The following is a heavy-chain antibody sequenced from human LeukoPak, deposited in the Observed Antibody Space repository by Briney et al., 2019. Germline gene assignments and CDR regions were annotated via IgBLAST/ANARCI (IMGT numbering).Heavy chain of an antibody. V-gene: IGHV3-21*04. Sequence: GGSLRLSCAASGFTFSSYSMNWVRQAPGKGLEWVSSISSSSSYIYYADSVKGRFTISRDNSKNTLYLQMNSLRAEDTAVYYCAKEPADFWSGYWVGYYMDVWGKGTTVTVSS. CDR1: GFTFSSYS. CDR2: ISSSSSYI. D-gene: IGHD3-3*01. CDR3: AKEPADFWSGYWVGYYMDV. J-gene: IGHJ6*03.